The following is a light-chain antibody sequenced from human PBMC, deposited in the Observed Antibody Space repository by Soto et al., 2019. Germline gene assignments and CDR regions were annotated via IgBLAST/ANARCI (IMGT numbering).Light chain of an antibody. V-gene: IGKV3-15*01. CDR3: QQYINWRT. Sequence: EIEVTQSPATLSVSPGERVTLSCRASQSLSNSLAWYQQKPGQAPRLLIYDAFTRPTGVPARFSGSGSGTYFTLTITGLQSEDFAVYFCQQYINWRTFGQGTKVE. CDR2: DAF. CDR1: QSLSNS. J-gene: IGKJ1*01.